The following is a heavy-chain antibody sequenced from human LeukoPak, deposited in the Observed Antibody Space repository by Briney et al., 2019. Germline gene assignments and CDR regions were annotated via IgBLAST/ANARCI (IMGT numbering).Heavy chain of an antibody. D-gene: IGHD1-26*01. CDR1: GYTFTGYY. CDR2: INPNSGGT. J-gene: IGHJ5*02. Sequence: ASVKVSCKASGYTFTGYYMHWVRQAPGQGLEWMGWINPNSGGTNYAQKFQGRVTMTTDTSTSTAYMELRSLRSDDTAVYYCARDQIPTTYYSGSYFAWFDPWGQGTLVTVSS. V-gene: IGHV1-2*02. CDR3: ARDQIPTTYYSGSYFAWFDP.